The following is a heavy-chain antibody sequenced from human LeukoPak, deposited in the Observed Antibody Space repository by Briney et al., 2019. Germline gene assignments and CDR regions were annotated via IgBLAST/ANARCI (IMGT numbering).Heavy chain of an antibody. CDR1: GGSISSGGYS. V-gene: IGHV4-30-2*02. J-gene: IGHJ5*02. Sequence: SETLSLTCAVSGGSISSGGYSWSWIRQPPGKGLEWIGYIYHSGSTNYNPSLKSRVTISVGTSKNQFSLKLSSVTAADTAVYYCVSGGGYDNWFDPWGQGTLVTVSS. CDR2: IYHSGST. CDR3: VSGGGYDNWFDP. D-gene: IGHD3-16*01.